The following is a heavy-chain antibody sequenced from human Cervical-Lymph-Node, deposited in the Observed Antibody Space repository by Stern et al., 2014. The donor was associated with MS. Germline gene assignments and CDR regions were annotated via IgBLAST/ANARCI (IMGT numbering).Heavy chain of an antibody. CDR2: INPSSCGT. CDR3: ARDRYWGPYYFDY. Sequence: VQLVESGAEVKKPGASVKGSCKASGDTFTDPYMHWVRPAPGQGLEWLGRINPSSCGTNYAQKFQGRFTMTRYTSISTAYMELSRLISDDTAVYYCARDRYWGPYYFDYWGQGTLVTVSS. J-gene: IGHJ4*02. D-gene: IGHD7-27*01. CDR1: GDTFTDPY. V-gene: IGHV1-2*06.